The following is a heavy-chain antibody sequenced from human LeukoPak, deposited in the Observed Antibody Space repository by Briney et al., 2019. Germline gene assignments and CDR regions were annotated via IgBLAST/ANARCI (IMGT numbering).Heavy chain of an antibody. CDR1: GFSVSNYY. CDR3: TGGQSYCGADCYSD. V-gene: IGHV3-66*01. J-gene: IGHJ4*02. Sequence: GGSLRLSCAASGFSVSNYYMSWFRQPPGKGLEWVSVMYTGGGRYYGDSVKGRFTISRDNSKNTVFLQMNSLRVEDTALYYCTGGQSYCGADCYSDWGQGTLVTVSS. CDR2: MYTGGGR. D-gene: IGHD2-21*02.